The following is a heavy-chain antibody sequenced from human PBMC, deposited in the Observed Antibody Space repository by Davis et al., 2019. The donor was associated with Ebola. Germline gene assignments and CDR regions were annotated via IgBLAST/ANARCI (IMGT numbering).Heavy chain of an antibody. D-gene: IGHD1-26*01. CDR3: ARGVSWWELLYYFDY. Sequence: PGGSLRLSCAASGFTFSSYGMHWVRQAPGKGLEWVAVIWYDGSNKYYADSVKGRFTISRDNSKNTLYLQMNSLRAEDTAVYYCARGVSWWELLYYFDYWGQGTLVTVSS. CDR2: IWYDGSNK. J-gene: IGHJ4*02. V-gene: IGHV3-33*01. CDR1: GFTFSSYG.